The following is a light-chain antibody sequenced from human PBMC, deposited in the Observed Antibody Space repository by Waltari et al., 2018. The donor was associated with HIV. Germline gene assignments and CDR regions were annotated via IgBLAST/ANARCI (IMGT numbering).Light chain of an antibody. V-gene: IGLV2-23*02. CDR1: SSDIGTYNV. J-gene: IGLJ1*01. Sequence: QSALTQPASVSGSPGQSITISCTGTSSDIGTYNVVSWFQHHPGKPPKLMIYEDTKPPPGVSNRFSGSKSGNTASLTISGLQGEDEADYYCCSYASSTTFEVFGTGTKVTVL. CDR3: CSYASSTTFEV. CDR2: EDT.